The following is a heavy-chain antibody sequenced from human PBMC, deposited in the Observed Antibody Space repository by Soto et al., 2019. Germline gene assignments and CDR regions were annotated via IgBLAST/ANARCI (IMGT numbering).Heavy chain of an antibody. Sequence: ASVKVSCKASGYTFTSYYMHWVRQAPGQGLEWMGIINPSGGSTSHAQKFQGRVTMTRDTSTSTVYMELSSLRSEDTAVYYCARVPRFGAVAGTFDFWGQGTLVTVSS. D-gene: IGHD6-19*01. V-gene: IGHV1-46*01. CDR1: GYTFTSYY. J-gene: IGHJ4*02. CDR3: ARVPRFGAVAGTFDF. CDR2: INPSGGST.